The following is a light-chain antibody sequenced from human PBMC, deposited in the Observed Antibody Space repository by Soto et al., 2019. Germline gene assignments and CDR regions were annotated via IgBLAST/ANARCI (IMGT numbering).Light chain of an antibody. CDR2: AAS. CDR1: QGISSD. Sequence: DIVLTQSPASLSVSVGDRVTITCRASQGISSDLGWYQQKPGKAPKLLIYAASSWPTGIPSRFSGSGSGTEFTLTISSLQPEDFAAYYCLQHNSYPWSFGQGTKVDIK. CDR3: LQHNSYPWS. V-gene: IGKV1-17*01. J-gene: IGKJ1*01.